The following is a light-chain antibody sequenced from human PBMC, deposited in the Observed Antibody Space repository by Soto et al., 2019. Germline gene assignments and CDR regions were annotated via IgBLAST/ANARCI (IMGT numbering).Light chain of an antibody. Sequence: EIVLTQSPATLSLSPGERATLSCRASQSVSSYLAWYQQKPGQAPRLLMSDASNRATGIPARFSGSGSGTGFTLTLRSLEPEDFAGYYCQQRSNWPLTFGGGTKVEIK. CDR1: QSVSSY. J-gene: IGKJ4*01. CDR3: QQRSNWPLT. V-gene: IGKV3-11*01. CDR2: DAS.